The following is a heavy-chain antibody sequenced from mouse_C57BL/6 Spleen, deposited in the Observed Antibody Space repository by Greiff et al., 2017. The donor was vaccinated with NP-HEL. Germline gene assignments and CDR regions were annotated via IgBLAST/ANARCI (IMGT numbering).Heavy chain of an antibody. J-gene: IGHJ3*01. V-gene: IGHV1-64*01. Sequence: QVQLKQPGAELVKPGASVQLSCKASGYTFTSYWMPWVKQRPGQGLEWIGMIHPNSGSTNYNEKFKSKATLTVDKSSSTAYMQLSSLTSEDSAVYYCASRLLKILYWGQGTLVTVSA. CDR1: GYTFTSYW. D-gene: IGHD1-1*01. CDR3: ASRLLKILY. CDR2: IHPNSGST.